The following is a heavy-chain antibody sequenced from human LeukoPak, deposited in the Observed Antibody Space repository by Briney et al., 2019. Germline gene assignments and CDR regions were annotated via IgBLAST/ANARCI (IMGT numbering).Heavy chain of an antibody. CDR2: INPNSGGT. Sequence: ASVKVSCKASGGTFSSYAISWVRQAPGQGLEWMGWINPNSGGTNYAQKFQGRVTMTRNTSISTAYMELSSLRSEDTAVYYCARGRGNWFDPWGQGTLVTVSS. D-gene: IGHD3-10*01. CDR1: GGTFSSYA. V-gene: IGHV1-8*02. CDR3: ARGRGNWFDP. J-gene: IGHJ5*02.